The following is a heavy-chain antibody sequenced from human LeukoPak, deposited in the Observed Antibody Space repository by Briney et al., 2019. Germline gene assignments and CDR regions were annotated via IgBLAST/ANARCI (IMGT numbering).Heavy chain of an antibody. J-gene: IGHJ4*02. Sequence: SETLSLTCTVSGGSISSYYWSWLRQPPGKGLEWIGYIYYSGSTNYNPSLKSRVTISVDTSKNKFSLKLSSVTAADTAVYYCARPTRGYSYGPIDYWGQGTLVTVSS. CDR2: IYYSGST. V-gene: IGHV4-59*01. D-gene: IGHD5-18*01. CDR3: ARPTRGYSYGPIDY. CDR1: GGSISSYY.